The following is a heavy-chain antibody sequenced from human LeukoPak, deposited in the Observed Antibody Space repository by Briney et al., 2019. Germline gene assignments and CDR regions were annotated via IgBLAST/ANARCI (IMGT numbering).Heavy chain of an antibody. V-gene: IGHV1-18*01. J-gene: IGHJ6*03. CDR3: ARDSTYYDFWSGYYSGYYYMDV. Sequence: ASVKVSCKASGYTFTSYDINWVRQAPGQGLEWMGWISAYNGNTNYAQKLQGRVTMTTDTSTSTAYMELRSLRSDDTAVYYCARDSTYYDFWSGYYSGYYYMDVWGKGTTVTVSS. CDR1: GYTFTSYD. D-gene: IGHD3-3*01. CDR2: ISAYNGNT.